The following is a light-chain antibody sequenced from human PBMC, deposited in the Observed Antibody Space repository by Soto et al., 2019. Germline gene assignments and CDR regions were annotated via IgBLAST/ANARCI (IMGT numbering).Light chain of an antibody. Sequence: QSALTQPSSVSGSPGQSVTLSCTGTSSDVGDYIYVSWYQQHPGKAPKLMIYDVSKRPSGVPDRFSGSKSGNTASLTISGLQAEDEADYYCCSYAGSYTLVFGGGTKLTVL. CDR2: DVS. CDR3: CSYAGSYTLV. J-gene: IGLJ2*01. CDR1: SSDVGDYIY. V-gene: IGLV2-11*01.